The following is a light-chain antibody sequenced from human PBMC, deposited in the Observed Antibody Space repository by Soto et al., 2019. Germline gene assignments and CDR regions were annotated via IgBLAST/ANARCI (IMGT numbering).Light chain of an antibody. V-gene: IGLV2-11*01. CDR2: DVS. CDR1: NSDVGGYNF. J-gene: IGLJ1*01. CDR3: CSYADSFYV. Sequence: QSALTQPRSVSGSPGQSVTISCTGTNSDVGGYNFVSWYQQYPGKVPKLMIYDVSKRSSGVPDRFSGSKSGNTASLTISGLQAEDEADYYCCSYADSFYVFGRGTKLTVL.